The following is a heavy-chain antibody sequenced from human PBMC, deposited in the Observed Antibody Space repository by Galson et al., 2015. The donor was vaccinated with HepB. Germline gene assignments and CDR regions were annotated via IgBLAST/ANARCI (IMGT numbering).Heavy chain of an antibody. CDR1: GYTFTSYG. D-gene: IGHD3-3*01. CDR2: ISAYNGNT. V-gene: IGHV1-18*04. J-gene: IGHJ6*02. CDR3: ARGLEQLRFLEWLVEQRYGMDV. Sequence: SVKVSCKASGYTFTSYGISWVRQAPGQGLEWMGWISAYNGNTNYAQKLQGRVTMTTDTSTSTAYMELRSLRSDDTAVYYCARGLEQLRFLEWLVEQRYGMDVWGQGTTVTVSS.